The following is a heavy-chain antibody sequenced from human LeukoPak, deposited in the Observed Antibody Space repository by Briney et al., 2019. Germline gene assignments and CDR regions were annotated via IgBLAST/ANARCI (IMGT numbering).Heavy chain of an antibody. CDR1: GGTFSSYA. J-gene: IGHJ3*02. V-gene: IGHV1-69*01. Sequence: ASVKVSCKASGGTFSSYAISWVRQAPGQGLEWMGGIIPIFGTANYAQKFQGRVTITADESTSTAFMELSSLRSEDTAVYYCAYLGIWRFGELLYLIDAFDIWGQGTMVTVSS. CDR2: IIPIFGTA. D-gene: IGHD3-10*01. CDR3: AYLGIWRFGELLYLIDAFDI.